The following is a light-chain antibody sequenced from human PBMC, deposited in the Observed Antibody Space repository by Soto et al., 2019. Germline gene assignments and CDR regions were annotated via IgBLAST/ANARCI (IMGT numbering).Light chain of an antibody. CDR2: AAS. CDR3: QQSYSTPQIS. J-gene: IGKJ5*01. Sequence: DIQMTQSPSSLSASVGDRVTITCRASQSISIYLNWYQQKAGKAPALLIYAASSLHSGVPSRFSGSGAGTDFTLPITSLQPDDFATYFCQQSYSTPQISFGQGTRLDIK. CDR1: QSISIY. V-gene: IGKV1-39*01.